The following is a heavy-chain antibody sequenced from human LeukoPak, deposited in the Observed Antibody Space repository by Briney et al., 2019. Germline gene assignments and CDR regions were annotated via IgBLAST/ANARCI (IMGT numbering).Heavy chain of an antibody. CDR2: IFNTGNT. V-gene: IGHV4-59*11. Sequence: PSETLSLTCSVSGGSINSHYWSWIRQPPGKRLKWIGYIFNTGNTNYNPSLASRVTMSVDTSRAQFFLRLSPVTAADTAIYYCASRPADTTWYGVFDYWSQGTLVTISS. D-gene: IGHD3-10*01. CDR1: GGSINSHY. CDR3: ASRPADTTWYGVFDY. J-gene: IGHJ4*02.